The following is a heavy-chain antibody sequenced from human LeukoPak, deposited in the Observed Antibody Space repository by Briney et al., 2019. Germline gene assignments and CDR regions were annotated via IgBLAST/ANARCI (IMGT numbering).Heavy chain of an antibody. CDR2: IYYSGST. J-gene: IGHJ4*02. CDR1: GGSISSSSYY. V-gene: IGHV4-39*01. D-gene: IGHD1-26*01. Sequence: SETLSLTYTVSGGSISSSSYYWGWIRQPPGKGLEWIGSIYYSGSTYYNPSLKSRVTISVDTSKNQFSLKLSSVTAADTAVYYCARHTVGATFSFDYWGQGTLVTVSS. CDR3: ARHTVGATFSFDY.